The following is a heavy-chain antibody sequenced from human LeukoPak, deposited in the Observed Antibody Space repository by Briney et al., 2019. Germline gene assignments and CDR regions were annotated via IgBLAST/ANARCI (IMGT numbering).Heavy chain of an antibody. CDR3: ARRRRHYDSSRYFH. D-gene: IGHD3-22*01. Sequence: AAVKVSCKASGYTFTSYDINWVRQATGQGLEWMGCMNPNSGNTGYAQKFQGRVTMTRNTSISTAYMELSSLRSEDTAAYYCARRRRHYDSSRYFHWGQGTLVTVSS. V-gene: IGHV1-8*01. J-gene: IGHJ4*02. CDR1: GYTFTSYD. CDR2: MNPNSGNT.